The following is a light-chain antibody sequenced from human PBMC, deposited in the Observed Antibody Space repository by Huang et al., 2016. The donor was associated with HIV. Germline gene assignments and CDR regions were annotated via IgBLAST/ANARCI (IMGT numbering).Light chain of an antibody. J-gene: IGKJ4*01. V-gene: IGKV3-11*01. CDR2: YAS. CDR1: QSVSSY. Sequence: EIVLTQSPATLSLSPGERATLSCRASQSVSSYLAWYQQKPGQAPRLLIYYASNRATGIPARFSGSGSGTDFTLTSSSLEPEDFAVYYCQQRSNWPRLTFGGGTKVEI. CDR3: QQRSNWPRLT.